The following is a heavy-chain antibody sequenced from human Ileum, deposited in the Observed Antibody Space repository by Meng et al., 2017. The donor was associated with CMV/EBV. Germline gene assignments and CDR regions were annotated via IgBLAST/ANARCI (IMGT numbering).Heavy chain of an antibody. V-gene: IGHV4-34*01. CDR1: GGSFSGYY. J-gene: IGHJ4*02. CDR3: ARGSEAGYY. CDR2: INHSGST. Sequence: TLSLTCAVYGGSFSGYYWSWIRQPPGKGLEWIGEINHSGSTNYNPSLKSRVTISVDTSKNQFSLKLSSVTAADTAVYYCARGSEAGYYWGQGTLVTVSS.